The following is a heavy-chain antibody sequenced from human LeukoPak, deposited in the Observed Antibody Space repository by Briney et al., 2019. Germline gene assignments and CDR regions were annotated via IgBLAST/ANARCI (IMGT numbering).Heavy chain of an antibody. CDR1: GFTLSSYG. CDR2: LSARGDST. J-gene: IGHJ4*02. Sequence: GGSLRLSCAAPGFTLSSYGMSWVRQAPAKGLEWVSTLSARGDSTYYVDSVKGRFTISRDNSTNPMYLQMYSLGPEDMGVQSCTTRDWSEKNSYFVNRGQGNLGTVS. V-gene: IGHV3-23*02. CDR3: TTRDWSEKNSYFVN. D-gene: IGHD3-3*01.